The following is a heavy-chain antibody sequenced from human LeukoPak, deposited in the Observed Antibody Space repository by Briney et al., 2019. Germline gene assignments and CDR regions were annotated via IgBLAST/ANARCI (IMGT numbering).Heavy chain of an antibody. D-gene: IGHD3-10*01. V-gene: IGHV3-53*01. CDR3: ASGELWFGELFPNPFSGYYMDV. CDR1: GFTVSSNY. Sequence: GGSLRLSCAASGFTVSSNYMSWVRQAPGKGLEWVSVIYSGGSTYYADSVKGRFTISRDNAKNSLYLQMNSLRAEDTAVYYCASGELWFGELFPNPFSGYYMDVWGKGTTVTVSS. J-gene: IGHJ6*03. CDR2: IYSGGST.